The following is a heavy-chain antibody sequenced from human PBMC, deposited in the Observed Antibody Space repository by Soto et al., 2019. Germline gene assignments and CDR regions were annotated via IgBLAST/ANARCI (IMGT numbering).Heavy chain of an antibody. CDR2: IISMHSWT. CDR1: GGTFSRYS. V-gene: IGHV1-69*08. CDR3: ARELPYCSNGVCPFDP. Sequence: QVQLVQSGAEVKKPGSSVKVSCKASGGTFSRYSFNWVRQAPGQGLEWIGRIISMHSWTNYAQNYRGRVTITADKSTNTVDMELRDLRSEDTALYYCARELPYCSNGVCPFDPWGQGTLVTVSS. J-gene: IGHJ5*02. D-gene: IGHD2-8*01.